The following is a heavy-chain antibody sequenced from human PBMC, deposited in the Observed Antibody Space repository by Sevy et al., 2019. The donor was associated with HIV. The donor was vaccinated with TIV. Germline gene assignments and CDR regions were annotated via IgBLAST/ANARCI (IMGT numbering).Heavy chain of an antibody. V-gene: IGHV3-7*01. Sequence: GGSLRLSCAASGFTFSSHYMSWVRQAPGKGLEWVANIKQDGSDKYYVESVKGRFTISGDNAKNFLYLQLRSLTAEDSGMYFCAREALYYYDSERHYDEAFDMWGPGTMVTVSS. CDR2: IKQDGSDK. CDR3: AREALYYYDSERHYDEAFDM. D-gene: IGHD3-22*01. J-gene: IGHJ3*02. CDR1: GFTFSSHY.